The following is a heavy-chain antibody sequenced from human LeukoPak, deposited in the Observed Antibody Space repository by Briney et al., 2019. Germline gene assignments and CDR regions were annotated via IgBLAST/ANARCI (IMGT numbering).Heavy chain of an antibody. CDR1: GFTFSTYG. V-gene: IGHV3-30*18. Sequence: GGSLRLSCEASGFTFSTYGMHWVRQAPGKGLEWVALISYDGSDKNYADSVKGRFTISRDNSKSTLYLQMDSLRGDDAAVYYCAKAVGSISWSFDYWGQGTLVTVSS. CDR3: AKAVGSISWSFDY. D-gene: IGHD6-13*01. CDR2: ISYDGSDK. J-gene: IGHJ4*02.